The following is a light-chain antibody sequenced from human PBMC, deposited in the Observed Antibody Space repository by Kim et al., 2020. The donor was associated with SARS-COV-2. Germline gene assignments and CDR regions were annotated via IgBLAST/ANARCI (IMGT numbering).Light chain of an antibody. CDR1: RLREYY. V-gene: IGLV3-19*01. J-gene: IGLJ1*01. Sequence: ALGQTIRITCQGDRLREYYASWYQQRPGQAPILVIYGNNKRPSGIRDRFSGSTSGSTATLTITGAQAEDEADYYCHSRDSTGNFRVFGSGTKVTVL. CDR2: GNN. CDR3: HSRDSTGNFRV.